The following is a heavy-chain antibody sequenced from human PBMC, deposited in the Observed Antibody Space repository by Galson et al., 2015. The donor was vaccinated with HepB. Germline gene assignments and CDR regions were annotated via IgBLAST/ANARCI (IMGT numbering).Heavy chain of an antibody. D-gene: IGHD5-24*01. J-gene: IGHJ4*02. Sequence: SLRLSCAASGFTFSSYSMNWVRQAPGKGLVWVSRINLDGSLTSYADSVKGRFTISRDNARNMVYLQMNSLGAEDTAVYYCAGNRDGYFVYWGQGTLVTVSS. CDR2: INLDGSLT. CDR1: GFTFSSYS. CDR3: AGNRDGYFVY. V-gene: IGHV3-74*01.